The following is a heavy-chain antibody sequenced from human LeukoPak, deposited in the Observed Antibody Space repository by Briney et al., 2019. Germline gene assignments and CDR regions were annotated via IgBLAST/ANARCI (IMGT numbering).Heavy chain of an antibody. V-gene: IGHV3-23*01. J-gene: IGHJ4*02. CDR2: ISGRGGGT. Sequence: GGSLRLSCAASGFTFSSYAMSWVRQAPEKGLEWVSTISGRGGGTYYADSVKRRFTISRDDSKNTLYLQMNSLRAEETAVYYCAKDGYKWNFDNWGQGTLVTVSS. CDR1: GFTFSSYA. D-gene: IGHD5-24*01. CDR3: AKDGYKWNFDN.